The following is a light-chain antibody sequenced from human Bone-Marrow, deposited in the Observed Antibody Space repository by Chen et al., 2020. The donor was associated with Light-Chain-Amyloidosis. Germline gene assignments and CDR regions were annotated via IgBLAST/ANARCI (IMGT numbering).Light chain of an antibody. Sequence: QSALTQPASVSGSPGQSITISCTGTSSDVGGYNYVSWYQHHPGEAPKLMIYEVSNRPSGVSNRVSGSKSGNTASLTSSGLQAEDEADYYCSSFTSRSTRVFGGGTKLTVL. J-gene: IGLJ3*02. CDR1: SSDVGGYNY. CDR3: SSFTSRSTRV. V-gene: IGLV2-14*01. CDR2: EVS.